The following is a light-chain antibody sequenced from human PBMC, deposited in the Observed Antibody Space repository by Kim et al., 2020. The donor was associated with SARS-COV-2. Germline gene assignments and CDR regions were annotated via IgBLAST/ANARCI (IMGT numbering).Light chain of an antibody. CDR1: SSNIGSNY. Sequence: GQRVTISCSGSSSNIGSNYVYWYQQLPGTAPKLLIYRNNQRPSGVPDRFSGSKSGTSASLAIIGLRSEDEADYYCAAWDDSLSGWVFGGGTKLTVL. V-gene: IGLV1-47*01. J-gene: IGLJ3*02. CDR2: RNN. CDR3: AAWDDSLSGWV.